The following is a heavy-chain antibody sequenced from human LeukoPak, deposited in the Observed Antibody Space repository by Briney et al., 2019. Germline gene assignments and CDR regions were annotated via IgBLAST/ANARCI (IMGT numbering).Heavy chain of an antibody. J-gene: IGHJ4*02. V-gene: IGHV5-51*01. Sequence: GESLKISCKGSGYSFSTYWIAWVRQGPGKGLEWMGIIYPADSDTRYSPSFQGQFTISADKSISTAYLQWSSLKASDSAIYYCAGAPTGTAIDSWGQGTLVTVSS. CDR3: AGAPTGTAIDS. D-gene: IGHD6-13*01. CDR2: IYPADSDT. CDR1: GYSFSTYW.